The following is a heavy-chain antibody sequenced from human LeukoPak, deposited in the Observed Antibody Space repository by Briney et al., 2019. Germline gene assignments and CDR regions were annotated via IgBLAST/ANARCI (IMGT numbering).Heavy chain of an antibody. Sequence: ETWSLTCTVSGGSISTYYWSWIGQTPEKGLEWIGYIYHSGSTTYNPSLSSCVTISVDTSKNQFSLKLSSVTAAETAVYYCARHHYYASGTFDFWGQGTLVTVSS. D-gene: IGHD3-10*01. V-gene: IGHV4-59*01. CDR1: GGSISTYY. CDR2: IYHSGST. J-gene: IGHJ4*02. CDR3: ARHHYYASGTFDF.